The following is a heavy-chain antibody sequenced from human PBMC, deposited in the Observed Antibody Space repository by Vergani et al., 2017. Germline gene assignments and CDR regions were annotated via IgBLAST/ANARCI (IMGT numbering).Heavy chain of an antibody. CDR1: GFTFSSYA. V-gene: IGHV3-30*04. CDR3: ARDRFGIVLMVYDTGNYMDV. D-gene: IGHD2-8*01. Sequence: QVQLVESGGGVVQPGRSLRLSCAASGFTFSSYAMHWVRQAPGKGLEWVAVISYDGSNKYYADSVKGRFTISRDNSKTALYLQMNSLRAEDTAVYYCARDRFGIVLMVYDTGNYMDVWGKGTTVTVSS. CDR2: ISYDGSNK. J-gene: IGHJ6*03.